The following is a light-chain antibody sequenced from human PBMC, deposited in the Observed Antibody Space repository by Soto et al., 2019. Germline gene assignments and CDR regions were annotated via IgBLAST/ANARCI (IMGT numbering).Light chain of an antibody. CDR2: EVT. V-gene: IGLV2-14*01. Sequence: QSALTQPASVSGSPGQSITISCTGTSSDVGGHNYVSWYQQHPGTAPKLMIYEVTNRPSGVSNRFSGSKSGNTASLTISGLQAEDEADYYCGAWDGSLSAVVFGGGTKLTVL. J-gene: IGLJ2*01. CDR3: GAWDGSLSAVV. CDR1: SSDVGGHNY.